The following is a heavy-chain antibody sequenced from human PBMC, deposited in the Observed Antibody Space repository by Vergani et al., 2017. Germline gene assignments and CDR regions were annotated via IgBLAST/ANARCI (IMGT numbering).Heavy chain of an antibody. V-gene: IGHV4-4*07. Sequence: QVQLQESGPGLVKPSETLSLTCTVFGGPISSYYWSWIRQPAGKGLEWIGRIYTSGSTNYNPSLKSRVTMSVDTSKNPFSLKLSSVTAADTAVYYCAREPKTYCSRTSCERYFDYWGQGTLVTVSS. CDR2: IYTSGST. CDR1: GGPISSYY. J-gene: IGHJ4*02. D-gene: IGHD2-2*01. CDR3: AREPKTYCSRTSCERYFDY.